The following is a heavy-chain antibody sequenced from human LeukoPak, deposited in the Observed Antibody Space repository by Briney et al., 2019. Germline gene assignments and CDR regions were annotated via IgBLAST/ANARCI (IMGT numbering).Heavy chain of an antibody. D-gene: IGHD5-12*01. Sequence: GGSLRLSCAASGFTFKDYAMTWVRQAPGKGLEWVSALTSSYSTYYADSVKGRFTISRDNARNSLYLQMNSLRAEDTAVYYCARDFEYSGYDAVLDYWGQGTLVTVSS. CDR1: GFTFKDYA. J-gene: IGHJ4*02. V-gene: IGHV3-69-1*01. CDR3: ARDFEYSGYDAVLDY. CDR2: LTSSYST.